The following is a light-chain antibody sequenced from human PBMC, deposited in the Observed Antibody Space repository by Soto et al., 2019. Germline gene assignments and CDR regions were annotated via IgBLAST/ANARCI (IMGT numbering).Light chain of an antibody. Sequence: DIQMTQSPSTLSASVGDRVTLTCRASQSISSWLAWYQQKPGKAPKLLIYHAYSLESGVPSRFSGSESGTEFTLTINSLQPDDFATYYCQQYNSYSEAFGQGTKVDIK. CDR3: QQYNSYSEA. V-gene: IGKV1-5*01. CDR1: QSISSW. CDR2: HAY. J-gene: IGKJ1*01.